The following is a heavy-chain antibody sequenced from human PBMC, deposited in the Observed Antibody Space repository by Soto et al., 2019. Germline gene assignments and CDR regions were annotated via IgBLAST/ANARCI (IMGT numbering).Heavy chain of an antibody. Sequence: SGPTLVNPTETLTLTCTVSGFSLSHIRVGVGWIRQPPGKALEWLAHVFSNDAKSYSPSLKGRLAISRDTFRSQVVLTMTNVDPVDTATYFCARIERYSTYEYFDFWGQGTLVTVSS. CDR3: ARIERYSTYEYFDF. CDR1: GFSLSHIRVG. V-gene: IGHV2-26*01. D-gene: IGHD5-12*01. CDR2: VFSNDAK. J-gene: IGHJ4*02.